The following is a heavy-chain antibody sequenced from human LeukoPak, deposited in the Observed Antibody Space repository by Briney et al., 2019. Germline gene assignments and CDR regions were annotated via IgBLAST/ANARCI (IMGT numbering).Heavy chain of an antibody. Sequence: GGSLRLSCAASGFTFSSYGMHWVRQAPGKGLEWVSIIYSGGSTYYPDSVKGRFTISRDNSKNTLYLQMNSLRAEDTAVYYCAREVGADGFDYWGQGTLVTVSS. V-gene: IGHV3-66*01. CDR2: IYSGGST. D-gene: IGHD1-26*01. CDR3: AREVGADGFDY. CDR1: GFTFSSYG. J-gene: IGHJ4*02.